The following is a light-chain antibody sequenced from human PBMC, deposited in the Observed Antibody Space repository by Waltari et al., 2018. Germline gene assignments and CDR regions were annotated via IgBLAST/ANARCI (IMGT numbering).Light chain of an antibody. CDR1: SGDVGGYKY. J-gene: IGLJ2*01. Sequence: QSALTQPASVSGSPGQSITISCTGTSGDVGGYKYVSWYQQHPGKAPKLMIYDVSNRPSGVSDRFSGSKSGTSASLAITGLQAEDEADYYCQSFDNNLGGYVIFGGGTKLIVL. CDR2: DVS. CDR3: QSFDNNLGGYVI. V-gene: IGLV2-14*03.